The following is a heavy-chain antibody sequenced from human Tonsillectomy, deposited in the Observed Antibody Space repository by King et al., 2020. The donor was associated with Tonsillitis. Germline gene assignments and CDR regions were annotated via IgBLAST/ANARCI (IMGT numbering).Heavy chain of an antibody. V-gene: IGHV4-61*01. Sequence: VQLQESGPGLVKPSETLSLTCTVSGGSVSSGSYYWSWIRQPPGKGLEWIGYIYYSGSTKYNPSLKSRVTISVDTTKNQFSLKLSSVTAADTAVYYCARDTIFGVVIPSWGQGTLVTVSS. CDR3: ARDTIFGVVIPS. CDR1: GGSVSSGSYY. D-gene: IGHD3-3*01. J-gene: IGHJ4*02. CDR2: IYYSGST.